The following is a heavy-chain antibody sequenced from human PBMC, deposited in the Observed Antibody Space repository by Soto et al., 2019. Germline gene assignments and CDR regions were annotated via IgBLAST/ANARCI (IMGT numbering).Heavy chain of an antibody. CDR2: MNPNSGNT. V-gene: IGHV1-8*01. CDR3: ARGASNYYASYYYGMDA. D-gene: IGHD3-10*01. J-gene: IGHJ6*02. Sequence: ASVKVSCKASGYTFTRYDINWVRQATGQGLEWMGWMNPNSGNTGYAQKFQRRVTMTRNTSISTAYMELSSLRSEDTAVYYCARGASNYYASYYYGMDAWGQGTTVTVSS. CDR1: GYTFTRYD.